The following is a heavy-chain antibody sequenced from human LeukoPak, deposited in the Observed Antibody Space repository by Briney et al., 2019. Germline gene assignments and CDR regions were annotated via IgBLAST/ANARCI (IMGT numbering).Heavy chain of an antibody. V-gene: IGHV1-69*05. Sequence: SVKVSXKASGGTFSSYAISWVRQAPGQGLEWMGRIIPIFGTANYAQKFQGRVTITTDDSTSTAYMELSSLRSEDTAVYYCARSNYDFWSGYRIYYFDYWGQGTLVTVSS. D-gene: IGHD3-3*01. CDR1: GGTFSSYA. CDR2: IIPIFGTA. J-gene: IGHJ4*02. CDR3: ARSNYDFWSGYRIYYFDY.